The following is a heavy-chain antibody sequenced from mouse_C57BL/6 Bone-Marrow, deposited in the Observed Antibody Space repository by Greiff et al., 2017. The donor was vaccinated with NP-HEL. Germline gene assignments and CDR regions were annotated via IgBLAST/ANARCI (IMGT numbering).Heavy chain of an antibody. CDR3: ARDNPYAMDY. V-gene: IGHV7-1*01. CDR1: GFTFSDFY. J-gene: IGHJ4*01. CDR2: SRNKANDYTT. Sequence: EVHLVESGGGLVQSGRSLRLSCATSGFTFSDFYMEWVRQAPGKGLEWIAASRNKANDYTTEYSASVKGRFIVSRDTSQSSLYLQMNALRAEDTAIYYCARDNPYAMDYWGQGTSVTVSS.